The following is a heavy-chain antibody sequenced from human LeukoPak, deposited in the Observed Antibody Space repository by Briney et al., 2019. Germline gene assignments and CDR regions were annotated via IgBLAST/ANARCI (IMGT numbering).Heavy chain of an antibody. D-gene: IGHD1-26*01. J-gene: IGHJ4*02. CDR1: GFTFSSYA. V-gene: IGHV3-23*01. CDR3: AKGLDGSYYTFFDY. CDR2: ISGIGGST. Sequence: PGGSLRLSCAASGFTFSSYAMSWVRQAPGKGLEWVSAISGIGGSTYYADSVKGRFTISRDNSKNTLYLQMNSLRAEDTAVYYCAKGLDGSYYTFFDYWGQGTLVTVSS.